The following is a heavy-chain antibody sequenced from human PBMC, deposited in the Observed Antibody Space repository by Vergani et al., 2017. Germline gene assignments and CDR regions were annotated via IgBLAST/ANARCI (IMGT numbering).Heavy chain of an antibody. J-gene: IGHJ6*02. D-gene: IGHD6-13*01. Sequence: QVQLVQSGAEVKKPGASVKVSCKASGYTFTSYAMHWVRQAPGQRLEWMGWINAGNGNTKYSQKFQGRVTITRDTSASTAYMELSSLRSEDTAVYYCARVSSSPLYYYYGMDVWGQGTTVTVSS. CDR2: INAGNGNT. CDR1: GYTFTSYA. CDR3: ARVSSSPLYYYYGMDV. V-gene: IGHV1-3*01.